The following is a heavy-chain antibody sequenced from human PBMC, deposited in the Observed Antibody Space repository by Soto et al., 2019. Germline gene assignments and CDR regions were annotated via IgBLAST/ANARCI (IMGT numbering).Heavy chain of an antibody. CDR3: ASRSPGIAAAGSPDSYYYYYGMDV. J-gene: IGHJ6*02. V-gene: IGHV4-61*03. CDR2: IYYSGST. D-gene: IGHD6-13*01. CDR1: GGSVSSGGYY. Sequence: SSETLSLTCTVSGGSVSSGGYYWSWIRQPPGKELEWLGYIYYSGSTNYNPSLKSRVTISIDTPKNHFSLSLSSVTAADTAVYYCASRSPGIAAAGSPDSYYYYYGMDVWGQGTTVTVSS.